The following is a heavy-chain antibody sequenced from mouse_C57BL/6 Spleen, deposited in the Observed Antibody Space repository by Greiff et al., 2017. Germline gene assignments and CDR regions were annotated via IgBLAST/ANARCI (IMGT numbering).Heavy chain of an antibody. Sequence: QVQLQQPGAELVRPGSSVKLSCKASGYTFTSYWMDWVKQRPGQGLEWIGNIYPSDSETHYNQKFKDKATLTVDKSSSTAYMQLSSLTSEDSAVXYCARRGGSSLWYFDVWGTGTTVTVSS. CDR1: GYTFTSYW. J-gene: IGHJ1*03. D-gene: IGHD1-1*01. CDR3: ARRGGSSLWYFDV. V-gene: IGHV1-61*01. CDR2: IYPSDSET.